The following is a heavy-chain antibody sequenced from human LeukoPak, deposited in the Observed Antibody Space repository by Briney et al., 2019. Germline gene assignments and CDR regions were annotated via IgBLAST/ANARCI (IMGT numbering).Heavy chain of an antibody. V-gene: IGHV4-34*01. D-gene: IGHD3-22*01. CDR2: SSHDGST. J-gene: IGHJ3*01. Sequence: SETLSLTCAVYVESFSGYHWTWIRQTPGKGLEWIGESSHDGSTNYNPSLKSRVAISVDTSKNQFSLRLNSVTAADTALYYCVRETATSYYDSAGYYRQTEVFDVWGQGTKVTVSS. CDR3: VRETATSYYDSAGYYRQTEVFDV. CDR1: VESFSGYH.